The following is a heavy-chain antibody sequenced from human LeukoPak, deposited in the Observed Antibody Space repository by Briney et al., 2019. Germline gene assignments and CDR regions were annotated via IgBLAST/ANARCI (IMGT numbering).Heavy chain of an antibody. V-gene: IGHV3-11*04. CDR2: IGSSGSSI. CDR3: AREMDTAAEAFDI. D-gene: IGHD5-18*01. CDR1: GFTFSDYY. Sequence: GGSLRLSCAASGFTFSDYYMTWIRQAPGNGLEWVSYIGSSGSSIYYADSVKGRFTISRDNAKNSLYLQMNSLRAEDTAVYYCAREMDTAAEAFDIWGQGTMVTVSS. J-gene: IGHJ3*02.